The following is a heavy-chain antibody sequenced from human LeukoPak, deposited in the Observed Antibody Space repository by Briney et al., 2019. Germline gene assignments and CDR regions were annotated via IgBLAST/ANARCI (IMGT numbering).Heavy chain of an antibody. CDR3: ARAPTYYYDSSGSSLTLDWYFDL. CDR1: GFTFSSYG. V-gene: IGHV3-30*02. J-gene: IGHJ2*01. Sequence: GGSLRLSCAASGFTFSSYGMHWVRQAPGKGLEGVAFIRYDGSNKYYADSVKGRFTISRDNAKNSLHLQMNSLRAEDTAVYYCARAPTYYYDSSGSSLTLDWYFDLWGRGTLVTVSS. D-gene: IGHD3-22*01. CDR2: IRYDGSNK.